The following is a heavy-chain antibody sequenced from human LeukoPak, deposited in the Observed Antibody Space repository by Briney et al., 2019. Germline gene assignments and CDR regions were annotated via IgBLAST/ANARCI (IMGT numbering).Heavy chain of an antibody. CDR2: ISGSGGST. J-gene: IGHJ4*02. Sequence: GGSLRLSCALSGFTFSSYAMTWVRQAPRNELKWVSAISGSGGSTYYADPVKGPFTISRDNSKITLYLQMNSLRAEDTAVYYCASPIAVTHFDYWGQGTLVTVSS. D-gene: IGHD6-19*01. CDR1: GFTFSSYA. CDR3: ASPIAVTHFDY. V-gene: IGHV3-23*01.